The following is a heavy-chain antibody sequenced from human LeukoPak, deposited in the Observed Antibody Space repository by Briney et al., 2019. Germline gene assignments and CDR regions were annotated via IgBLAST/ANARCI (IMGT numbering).Heavy chain of an antibody. CDR1: GFTFSSYS. V-gene: IGHV3-21*01. D-gene: IGHD6-19*01. J-gene: IGHJ6*03. CDR2: ISSSSSYI. CDR3: AREGSGWNYYYYMDV. Sequence: GGSLRLSCAASGFTFSSYSMNWVRQAPGKGLEWVSSISSSSSYIYYADSVKGRFTISRDNAKNSLYLQMNSLRAEDTAVYYCAREGSGWNYYYYMDVWGKGTTVTISS.